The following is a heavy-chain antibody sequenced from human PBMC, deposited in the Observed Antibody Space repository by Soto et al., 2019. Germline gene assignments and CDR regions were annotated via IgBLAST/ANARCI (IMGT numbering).Heavy chain of an antibody. J-gene: IGHJ6*02. Sequence: GESLKISCKGSGYSFTSYWISWVRQMPGNGLEWMGRIDAIDSYTNYIPSFQGHVTISADKSISTAYLQWSSLKASDTAMYYCAYRGYSSCWYDPYYGMDVWGQGTTVTVSS. V-gene: IGHV5-10-1*01. CDR3: AYRGYSSCWYDPYYGMDV. CDR1: GYSFTSYW. CDR2: IDAIDSYT. D-gene: IGHD6-13*01.